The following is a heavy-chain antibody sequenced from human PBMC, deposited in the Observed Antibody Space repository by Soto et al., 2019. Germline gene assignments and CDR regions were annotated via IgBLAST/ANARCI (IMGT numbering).Heavy chain of an antibody. Sequence: EVQLVESGGDLVQPGGSLKVSCAASGFTFSGSAIHWVRQASGKGLEWVGRIRSKVNTYATAYAASVKGRFSISRDDSKNTAYLEMNSLKAEDTAVYYCTRFSMDSSSGWFDPWGPGILVAVSS. CDR1: GFTFSGSA. J-gene: IGHJ5*02. CDR3: TRFSMDSSSGWFDP. V-gene: IGHV3-73*02. D-gene: IGHD6-6*01. CDR2: IRSKVNTYAT.